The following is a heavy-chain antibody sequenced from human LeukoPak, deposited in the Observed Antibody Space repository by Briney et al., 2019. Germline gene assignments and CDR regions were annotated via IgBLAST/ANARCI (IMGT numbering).Heavy chain of an antibody. D-gene: IGHD3-9*01. J-gene: IGHJ6*03. CDR3: ARGPSRYFDWHRGPYYYYMDV. CDR1: GGSISTSNYY. CDR2: IYYSGST. Sequence: SETLSLTCTVSGGSISTSNYYWGWIRQPPGKGLEWIGCIYYSGSTNYNPSLKSRVTISVDTSKNQFSLKLSSVTAADTAVYYCARGPSRYFDWHRGPYYYYMDVWGKGTTVTVSS. V-gene: IGHV4-39*07.